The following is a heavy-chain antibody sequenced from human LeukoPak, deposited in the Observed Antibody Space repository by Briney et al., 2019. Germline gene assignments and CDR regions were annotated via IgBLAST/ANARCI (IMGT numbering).Heavy chain of an antibody. J-gene: IGHJ5*02. V-gene: IGHV4-59*08. CDR1: GGSISSYY. CDR3: ARHSVAAAGLNWFDP. D-gene: IGHD6-13*01. Sequence: SETLSLTCTVSGGSISSYYWSWIRQPAGKGLEWIGYIYYSGSTNYNPSLKSRVTISVDTSKNQFSLKLSSVTAADTAVYYCARHSVAAAGLNWFDPWGQGTLVTVSS. CDR2: IYYSGST.